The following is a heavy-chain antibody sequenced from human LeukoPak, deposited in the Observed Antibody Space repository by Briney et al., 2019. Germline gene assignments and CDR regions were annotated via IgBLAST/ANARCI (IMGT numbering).Heavy chain of an antibody. CDR3: GGGGSRNPYFPRGGRPYYFDY. J-gene: IGHJ4*02. Sequence: SETLSLTCAVSGGSISSGGYPWSWIRQPPGKGLEWIGYIYHSGSTYYNPSLKSRVTISVDTSKNQFSLKLSSVTAADTAVYSWGGGGSRNPYFPRGGRPYYFDYWGQGTLVTVSS. CDR1: GGSISSGGYP. D-gene: IGHD3-16*01. CDR2: IYHSGST. V-gene: IGHV4-30-2*01.